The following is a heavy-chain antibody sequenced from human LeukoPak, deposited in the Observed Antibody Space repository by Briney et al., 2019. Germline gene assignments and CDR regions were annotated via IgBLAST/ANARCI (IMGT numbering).Heavy chain of an antibody. Sequence: GGSLRLSCAASGFTFSSYSMNWVRQAPGKGLEWVSSISSSSSYIYYADSVKGRFTISRDNAKNSLYLQMNSLRAEDTAVYYCAPWSGYSLYAFDIWGQGTMVTVSS. CDR3: APWSGYSLYAFDI. D-gene: IGHD3-3*01. J-gene: IGHJ3*02. CDR1: GFTFSSYS. V-gene: IGHV3-21*01. CDR2: ISSSSSYI.